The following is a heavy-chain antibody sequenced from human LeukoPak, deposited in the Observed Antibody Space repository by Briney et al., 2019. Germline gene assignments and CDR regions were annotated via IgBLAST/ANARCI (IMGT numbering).Heavy chain of an antibody. CDR3: ASFPVVGRYNYYMDV. V-gene: IGHV4-59*01. Sequence: SETLSLTCTVSGGSISSYYWSWIRQPPGKGLEWIGYIYYSGSTNYNPSLKSRVTISVDTSKNQFSLKLSSVTAADTAVYYCASFPVVGRYNYYMDVWGKGTTVTVSS. CDR1: GGSISSYY. J-gene: IGHJ6*03. D-gene: IGHD1-26*01. CDR2: IYYSGST.